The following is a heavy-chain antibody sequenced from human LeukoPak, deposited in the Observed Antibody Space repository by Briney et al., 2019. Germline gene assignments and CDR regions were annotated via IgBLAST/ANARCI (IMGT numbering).Heavy chain of an antibody. V-gene: IGHV3-30*02. Sequence: GGSLRLSCAASGFTFSSYSMHWVRQAPGKGLEWVAFIRYDGSNKYYADSVKGRFTISRDNSKNTLYLQMNSLRAEDTAVYYCAKDFVGYCSGGSCYSFDYWGQGTLVTVSS. CDR1: GFTFSSYS. CDR2: IRYDGSNK. D-gene: IGHD2-15*01. CDR3: AKDFVGYCSGGSCYSFDY. J-gene: IGHJ4*02.